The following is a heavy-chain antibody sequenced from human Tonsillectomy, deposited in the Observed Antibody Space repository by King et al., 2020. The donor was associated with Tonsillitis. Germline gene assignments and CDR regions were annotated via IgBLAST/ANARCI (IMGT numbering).Heavy chain of an antibody. D-gene: IGHD2-8*01. CDR2: IHYSGST. CDR3: ARGPPVRYCPNGASYAVC. CDR1: GGSVSSGSYY. J-gene: IGHJ4*02. Sequence: VQLQESGPGLVKPSETLSLTCTVSGGSVSSGSYYWSWIRQPPGKGLEWIGYIHYSGSTNYNPSLKSPVTISVDTSTNQFSLKLTSVTAADTAVYYCARGPPVRYCPNGASYAVCWGQGTLVTVSS. V-gene: IGHV4-61*01.